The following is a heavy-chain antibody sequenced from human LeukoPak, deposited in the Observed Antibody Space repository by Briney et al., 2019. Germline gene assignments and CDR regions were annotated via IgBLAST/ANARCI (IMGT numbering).Heavy chain of an antibody. J-gene: IGHJ4*02. V-gene: IGHV3-23*01. CDR2: ISSSDGGS. CDR1: GFAFSTYA. CDR3: ARCMSESGVCLNFDH. Sequence: GGSLRLSCEASGFAFSTYAMSWVRQAPGKGLQWVSGISSSDGGSYYTGSVEGRFAISRDNSKNTVYLQMNNLRAEDTAVYYCARCMSESGVCLNFDHWGQGTLVAVSS. D-gene: IGHD2-8*02.